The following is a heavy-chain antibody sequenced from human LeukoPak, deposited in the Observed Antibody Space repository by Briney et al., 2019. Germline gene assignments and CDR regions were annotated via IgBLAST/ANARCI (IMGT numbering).Heavy chain of an antibody. Sequence: SETLSLTCTVSGGSISSYYWSWIRQPPGKGLEWIGYIYYSGSTNYNPSLKSQVTISVDTSKNQFSLKLSSVTAADTAVYYCARESGDYYGSASYYNWFDPWGQGTLVTVSS. CDR3: ARESGDYYGSASYYNWFDP. D-gene: IGHD3-10*01. V-gene: IGHV4-59*01. J-gene: IGHJ5*02. CDR2: IYYSGST. CDR1: GGSISSYY.